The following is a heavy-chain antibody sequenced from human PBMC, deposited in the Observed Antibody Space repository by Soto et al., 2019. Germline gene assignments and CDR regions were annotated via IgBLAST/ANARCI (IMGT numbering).Heavy chain of an antibody. V-gene: IGHV1-69*13. D-gene: IGHD3-3*01. CDR1: GGTFYTYT. CDR2: ITPIYPTT. Sequence: SVKVSCKASGGTFYTYTFSWVRQAPGQGLEWMGSITPIYPTTNYAEKFQGRLTVTADGSTNTAYMELNSLTSEDTAVYYCARDSQLQSYGVVVPTWFDYWGQGTLVTVSS. CDR3: ARDSQLQSYGVVVPTWFDY. J-gene: IGHJ5*01.